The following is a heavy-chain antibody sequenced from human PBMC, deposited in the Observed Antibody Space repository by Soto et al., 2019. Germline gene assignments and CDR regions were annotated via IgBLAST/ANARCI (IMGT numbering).Heavy chain of an antibody. CDR3: ARLQIVVLTAIPGGWFDP. Sequence: QVQLQESGRGLVKPSETLSLTCTVSSASISHYDWSWIRQPPGKGLEWIGYVYYSGNTNYNPSLKSRVTISVDTSKNEFSLKLNSVTAADTAVHYCARLQIVVLTAIPGGWFDPWAQGTLVAVSS. J-gene: IGHJ5*02. CDR1: SASISHYD. V-gene: IGHV4-59*01. CDR2: VYYSGNT. D-gene: IGHD2-21*02.